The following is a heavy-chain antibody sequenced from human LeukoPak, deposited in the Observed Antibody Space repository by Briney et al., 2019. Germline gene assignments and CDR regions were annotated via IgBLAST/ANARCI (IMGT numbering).Heavy chain of an antibody. CDR1: GFTFSDYY. Sequence: KPGGSLRLSCAASGFTFSDYYMSWIRQAPGKGLEWVSYISSSGSTIYYADSVKGRFTISRDNAKNSLYLQMNSLRAEDTAVYYCARERYSSSSSYFDYWGQGTLVTASS. J-gene: IGHJ4*02. V-gene: IGHV3-11*04. CDR2: ISSSGSTI. CDR3: ARERYSSSSSYFDY. D-gene: IGHD6-6*01.